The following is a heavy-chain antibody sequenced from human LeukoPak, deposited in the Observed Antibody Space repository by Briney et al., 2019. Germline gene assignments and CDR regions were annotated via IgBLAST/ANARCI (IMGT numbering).Heavy chain of an antibody. Sequence: SETLSLTCTVSGGSASSGSYYWSWIRQPPGKGLEWIGYIYYSGSTNYNPSLKSRVTISVDTSKNQFSLKLSSVTAADTAVYYCARGEWLGARGAFDIWGQGTMVTVSS. J-gene: IGHJ3*02. CDR3: ARGEWLGARGAFDI. CDR1: GGSASSGSYY. CDR2: IYYSGST. D-gene: IGHD1-26*01. V-gene: IGHV4-61*01.